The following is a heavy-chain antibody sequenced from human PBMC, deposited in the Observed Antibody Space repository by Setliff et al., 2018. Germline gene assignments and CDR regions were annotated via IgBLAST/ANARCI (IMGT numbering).Heavy chain of an antibody. CDR2: IKKDGSET. CDR1: GFTFSTYW. J-gene: IGHJ3*02. D-gene: IGHD3-16*01. V-gene: IGHV3-7*03. CDR3: TTDPSTAFGGVIGAAFDI. Sequence: QTGGSLRLSCAASGFTFSTYWMTWVRQAPGKGLECVANIKKDGSETHYVDSVKGRFIISRDNAKDSLYLQMNSLRGEDTAVYYCTTDPSTAFGGVIGAAFDIWGQGTMVTVSS.